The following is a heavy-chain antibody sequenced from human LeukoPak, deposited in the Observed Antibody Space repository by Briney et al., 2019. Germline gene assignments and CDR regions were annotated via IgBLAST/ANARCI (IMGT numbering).Heavy chain of an antibody. J-gene: IGHJ3*02. CDR3: AKDLLVIDLVFAFDI. CDR2: FDPEDGET. D-gene: IGHD6-13*01. CDR1: GYTLTELS. V-gene: IGHV1-24*01. Sequence: ASVKVSCKVSGYTLTELSMHWVRQAPGKGLEWMGGFDPEDGETIYAQKFQGRVTMTEDTSTDTAYMELSSLRSEDTAVYYCAKDLLVIDLVFAFDIWGQGTMVTVSS.